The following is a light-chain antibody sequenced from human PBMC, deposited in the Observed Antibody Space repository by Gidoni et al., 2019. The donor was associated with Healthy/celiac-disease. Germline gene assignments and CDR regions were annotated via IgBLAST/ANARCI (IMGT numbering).Light chain of an antibody. Sequence: QSALTQPPSASGSPGQSVTISCTGTRSDVGCYNYVSWYQQHPCNAPKLMIYEVSKRPSGVPDRFSGSKSGNTASLTVSGLQAEDEADYYCSSYAGSNNYVFGTGTKVTVL. CDR3: SSYAGSNNYV. CDR1: RSDVGCYNY. V-gene: IGLV2-8*01. J-gene: IGLJ1*01. CDR2: EVS.